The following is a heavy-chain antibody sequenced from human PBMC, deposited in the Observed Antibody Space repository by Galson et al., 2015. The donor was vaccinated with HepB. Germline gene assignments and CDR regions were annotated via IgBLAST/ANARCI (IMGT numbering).Heavy chain of an antibody. V-gene: IGHV1-8*01. CDR2: MNPNSGNT. D-gene: IGHD3-3*01. J-gene: IGHJ3*02. CDR1: GYTFTSYD. Sequence: SVKVSCKASGYTFTSYDINWVRQATGQGLEWMGWMNPNSGNTGYAQKFQGRVTMTRNTSISTAYMELGSLRSEDTAVYYCARGATPRVTIFGVVIPTSGSHDAFDIWGQGTMVTVSS. CDR3: ARGATPRVTIFGVVIPTSGSHDAFDI.